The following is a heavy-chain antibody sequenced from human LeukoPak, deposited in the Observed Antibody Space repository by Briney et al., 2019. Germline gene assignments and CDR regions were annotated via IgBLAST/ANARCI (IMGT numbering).Heavy chain of an antibody. CDR1: GFTFSSYG. D-gene: IGHD5-18*01. CDR2: IWYDGSNK. Sequence: GGSLRLSCAASGFTFSSYGMHWVRQAPGKGLEWVAVIWYDGSNKYYADSVKGRFTISRDNSKNTLYLQMSNLRAEDTAVYYCARDPPGGTDMDDAFDMWGQGTMVSVSS. J-gene: IGHJ3*02. CDR3: ARDPPGGTDMDDAFDM. V-gene: IGHV3-33*01.